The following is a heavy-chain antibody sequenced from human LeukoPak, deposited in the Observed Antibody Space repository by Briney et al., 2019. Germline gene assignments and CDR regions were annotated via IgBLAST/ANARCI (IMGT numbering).Heavy chain of an antibody. V-gene: IGHV3-48*03. CDR2: ISSSGSTI. Sequence: GGSLGLSCAASGFTFSSYEMNWVRQAPGKGLEWVSYISSSGSTIYYADSVKGRFTISRDNAKNSLYLQINSLRAEDTAVYYCAREGGGYSYGYGPELDYWGQGTLVTVSS. CDR1: GFTFSSYE. CDR3: AREGGGYSYGYGPELDY. J-gene: IGHJ4*02. D-gene: IGHD5-18*01.